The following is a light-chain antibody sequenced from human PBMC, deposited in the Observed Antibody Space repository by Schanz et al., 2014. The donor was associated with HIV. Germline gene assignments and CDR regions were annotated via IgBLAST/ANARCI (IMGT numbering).Light chain of an antibody. J-gene: IGKJ2*01. V-gene: IGKV1-39*01. CDR2: GAS. CDR1: QFIASY. CDR3: QQCVTYPYT. Sequence: DIPMTQSPSSLSASVGDSVTISCRASQFIASYLSWYQQNPGEAPKLLIYGASSLQSGVPSRFSGSGSGTEFALTISSLQPDDFATYYCQQCVTYPYTFGQGTRLDVK.